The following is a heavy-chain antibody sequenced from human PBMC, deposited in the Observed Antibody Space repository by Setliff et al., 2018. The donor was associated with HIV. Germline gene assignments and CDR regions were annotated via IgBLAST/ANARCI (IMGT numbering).Heavy chain of an antibody. J-gene: IGHJ4*02. D-gene: IGHD3-22*01. Sequence: SETLSLTCAVCGGSFRGYYWSWIRQPPGKGLEWIGEINHSGSTNYNPSLNSRVTISVDASKNQFSLKLSSVTAADTAVYYCASLPPLYNSSGYYFDYWGQGTLVTVSS. CDR2: INHSGST. V-gene: IGHV4-34*01. CDR1: GGSFRGYY. CDR3: ASLPPLYNSSGYYFDY.